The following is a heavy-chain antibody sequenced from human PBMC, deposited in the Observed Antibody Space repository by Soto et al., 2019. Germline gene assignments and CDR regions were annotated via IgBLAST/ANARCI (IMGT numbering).Heavy chain of an antibody. Sequence: QVQLVQSGAEVKKPGSSVKVSCKASGGTFSSYAISWVRQAPGQGLEWMGGIIPMFGTANYAQKFQGRVTITADESTSTAYMELSSLRSEDTAVYYCASSRRAARPDDFDYWGQGTLVTVSS. CDR1: GGTFSSYA. CDR3: ASSRRAARPDDFDY. V-gene: IGHV1-69*01. J-gene: IGHJ4*02. CDR2: IIPMFGTA. D-gene: IGHD6-6*01.